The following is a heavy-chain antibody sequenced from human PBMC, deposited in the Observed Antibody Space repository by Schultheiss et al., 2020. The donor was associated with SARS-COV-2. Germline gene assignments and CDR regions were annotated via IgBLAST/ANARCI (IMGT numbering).Heavy chain of an antibody. CDR3: ARGRRRRGIAAAGSDY. D-gene: IGHD6-13*01. J-gene: IGHJ4*02. Sequence: SETLSLTCTVSGGSVSSANYYWSWIRQPPGKGLEWIGSIYYSGSTYYNPSLKSRVTISVDTSKNQFSLKLSSVTAADTAVYYCARGRRRRGIAAAGSDYWGQGTLVTVSS. V-gene: IGHV4-39*07. CDR2: IYYSGST. CDR1: GGSVSSANYY.